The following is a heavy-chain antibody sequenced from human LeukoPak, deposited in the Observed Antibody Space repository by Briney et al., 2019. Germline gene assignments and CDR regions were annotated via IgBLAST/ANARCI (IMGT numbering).Heavy chain of an antibody. J-gene: IGHJ4*02. V-gene: IGHV3-30*02. CDR1: GFTFSSYG. CDR3: AKGVKQIVVVTAQRYLDY. Sequence: GGSLRLSCAASGFTFSSYGMHWVRQAPGKGLEWVAFIRYDGSNKYYADSVKGRFTISRDNAKNTLYLQMNTLIADDTAVYYCAKGVKQIVVVTAQRYLDYWGQGTLVTVSS. CDR2: IRYDGSNK. D-gene: IGHD2-21*02.